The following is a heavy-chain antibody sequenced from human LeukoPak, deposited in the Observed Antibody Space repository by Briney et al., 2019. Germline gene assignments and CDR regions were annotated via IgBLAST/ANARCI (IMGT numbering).Heavy chain of an antibody. CDR2: ISSSSSYI. D-gene: IGHD3-22*01. V-gene: IGHV3-21*01. CDR1: GFTFSSYS. Sequence: GGSLRLSCAASGFTFSSYSMNWVRQAPGKGLEWVSSISSSSSYIYYADSVKGRFTISRDNAKNSLYLQMNSLRAEDTAVYYCARGPHYYDSSGTPPNWGQGPLVTVSS. CDR3: ARGPHYYDSSGTPPN. J-gene: IGHJ4*02.